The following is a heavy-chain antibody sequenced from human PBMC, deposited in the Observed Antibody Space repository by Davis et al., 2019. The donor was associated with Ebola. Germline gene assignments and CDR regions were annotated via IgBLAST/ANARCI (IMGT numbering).Heavy chain of an antibody. CDR2: IYYSGST. D-gene: IGHD3-22*01. V-gene: IGHV4-59*01. CDR1: GGSISSYY. J-gene: IGHJ3*02. Sequence: SETLSLTCTVSGGSISSYYWSWIRQPPGKGLEWIGYIYYSGSTNYNPSLKSRVTISVDTSKNQFSLKLSSVTAADTAVYYCARDVTYYFDSSGYYTAPNDAFDIWGQGTMVTVSS. CDR3: ARDVTYYFDSSGYYTAPNDAFDI.